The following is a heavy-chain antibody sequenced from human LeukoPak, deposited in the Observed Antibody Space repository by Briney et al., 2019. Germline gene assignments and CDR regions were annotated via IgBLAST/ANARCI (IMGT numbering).Heavy chain of an antibody. J-gene: IGHJ4*02. CDR1: GFTFSSYS. Sequence: GGSLRLSCAASGFTFSSYSMNWVRQAPGKGLEWVSYISSSSSTIYYADSVKGRFTISRDNAKNSLYLQMNGLRGEDTAVYYCAKDTYTGNFYGYFDHWGQGTQVTVSS. V-gene: IGHV3-48*04. D-gene: IGHD1-26*01. CDR3: AKDTYTGNFYGYFDH. CDR2: ISSSSSTI.